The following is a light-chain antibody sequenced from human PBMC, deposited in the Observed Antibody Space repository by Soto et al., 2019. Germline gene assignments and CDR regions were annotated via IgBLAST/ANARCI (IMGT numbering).Light chain of an antibody. J-gene: IGLJ2*01. CDR1: TGAVTSGYY. CDR3: LLYYGGAVV. Sequence: QTVVTQEPSLTVSPGGTVTLTCASSTGAVTSGYYPNWFQQKPGQAPRALIYSTSNKYFWTPARFSGSLLGGKAALTLSGVQPEDEAEYYCLLYYGGAVVFGGGTKVTVL. CDR2: STS. V-gene: IGLV7-43*01.